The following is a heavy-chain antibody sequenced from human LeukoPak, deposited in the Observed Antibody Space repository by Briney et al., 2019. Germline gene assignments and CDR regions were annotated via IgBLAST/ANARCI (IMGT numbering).Heavy chain of an antibody. V-gene: IGHV4-34*01. CDR1: GGSFSGYY. Sequence: PSETLSLTCAVYGGSFSGYYWSWIRQPPGKGLEWIGEINHSGSTNYNPSLKSRVTISVDTSKNQFSLKLSSVTAADTAVYYCARTRKQQLVLFDYWGQGTLVTVSS. J-gene: IGHJ4*02. D-gene: IGHD6-13*01. CDR3: ARTRKQQLVLFDY. CDR2: INHSGST.